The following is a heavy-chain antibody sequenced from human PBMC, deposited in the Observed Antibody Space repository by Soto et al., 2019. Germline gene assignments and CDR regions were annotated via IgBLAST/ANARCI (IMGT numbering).Heavy chain of an antibody. CDR1: GYSFTKYG. J-gene: IGHJ6*02. CDR2: INPGNGDT. V-gene: IGHV1-3*01. CDR3: ARTDCSSTSCYNYYYYGMGV. D-gene: IGHD2-2*01. Sequence: GASVKVSCKTSGYSFTKYGLHWVRQAPGPRLEWMGWINPGNGDTKYSQKFQGRVTITRDTSATTAYMELSSLRSEDSAVFYCARTDCSSTSCYNYYYYGMGVWGQGTTVTVSS.